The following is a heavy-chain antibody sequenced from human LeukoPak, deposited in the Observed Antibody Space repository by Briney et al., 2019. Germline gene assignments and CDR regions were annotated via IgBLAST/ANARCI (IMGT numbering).Heavy chain of an antibody. J-gene: IGHJ4*02. V-gene: IGHV3-23*01. CDR3: ARDPAADYSSSWSNYFDY. Sequence: PGGSLRLSCAASGFTCSSYAMSWVRQAPGKGLEWVSTISGSGGSTYYADSVKGRFTISRDNSKNTLYLQMNSLRAEDTAVYYCARDPAADYSSSWSNYFDYWGQGTLVTVSS. CDR2: ISGSGGST. CDR1: GFTCSSYA. D-gene: IGHD6-13*01.